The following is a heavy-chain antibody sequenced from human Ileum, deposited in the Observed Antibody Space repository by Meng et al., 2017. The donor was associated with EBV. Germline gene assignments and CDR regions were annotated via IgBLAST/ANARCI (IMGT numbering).Heavy chain of an antibody. V-gene: IGHV4-28*01. J-gene: IGHJ4*02. CDR3: ARNSESGSYIDY. CDR1: GYSISTTNW. CDR2: IYYSGTT. D-gene: IGHD1-26*01. Sequence: QVQLQESGPGLVKPSDTLSLTCAGSGYSISTTNWWGWIRQPPGKGLEWIGHIYYSGTTYNNPSLKSRVTMSIDPSKNQFSLKLSSVTAVDTAVYYCARNSESGSYIDYWGLGTLVTVSS.